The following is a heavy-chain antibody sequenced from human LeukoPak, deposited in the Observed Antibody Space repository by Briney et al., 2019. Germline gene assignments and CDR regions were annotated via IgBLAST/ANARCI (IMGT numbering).Heavy chain of an antibody. D-gene: IGHD2-15*01. Sequence: ASVKVSCKASGYTFTSYGISWVRQAPGQGLEWMGWISTYNDNTNYAQKLQGRVTMTTDTSTSTAYMELRSLRSDDTAVYYCARGACSGGSCYLDYWGQGTLVTVSS. CDR2: ISTYNDNT. J-gene: IGHJ4*02. CDR1: GYTFTSYG. V-gene: IGHV1-18*01. CDR3: ARGACSGGSCYLDY.